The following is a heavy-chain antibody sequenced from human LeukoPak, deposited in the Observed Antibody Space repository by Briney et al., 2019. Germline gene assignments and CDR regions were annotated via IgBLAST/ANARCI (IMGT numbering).Heavy chain of an antibody. CDR3: ARDRSSYEYYFDS. Sequence: GGSQRLSCAASGFTFNNYAMHWVRQDPGKGLEWVAVISYDGRNAYYADSVKGRFTISRDNSKNTLYLQMHSLRAEDTAVYYCARDRSSYEYYFDSWGQGTLVTVSS. CDR1: GFTFNNYA. J-gene: IGHJ4*02. D-gene: IGHD5-12*01. CDR2: ISYDGRNA. V-gene: IGHV3-30*04.